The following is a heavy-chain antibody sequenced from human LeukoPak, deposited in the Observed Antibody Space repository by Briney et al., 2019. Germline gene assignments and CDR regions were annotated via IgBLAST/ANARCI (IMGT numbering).Heavy chain of an antibody. CDR1: GGSISSSGYS. D-gene: IGHD5-18*01. V-gene: IGHV4-30-2*01. J-gene: IGHJ5*02. CDR2: IYHSGNT. Sequence: SQTLSLTCTVSGGSISSSGYSWSWIRQPPGKGLEYIGYIYHSGNTYYNPSLKSRVTMSVDRSKNRFSLKLSSVTAADTAVYYCARVSTATSTYWFDPWGQGTLVTVSS. CDR3: ARVSTATSTYWFDP.